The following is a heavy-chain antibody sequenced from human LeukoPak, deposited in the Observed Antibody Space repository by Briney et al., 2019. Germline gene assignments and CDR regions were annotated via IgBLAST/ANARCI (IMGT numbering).Heavy chain of an antibody. D-gene: IGHD3-10*01. J-gene: IGHJ5*02. CDR1: GYTFTNYG. V-gene: IGHV1-18*01. CDR2: ISAYNGNT. CDR3: ARRKSYGSGSYLTLYNWFDP. Sequence: ASVKVSCKASGYTFTNYGISWVRQAPGQGLEWMGWISAYNGNTNYAQKLQGRVTMTTDTSTSTAYMELGSLRSDDTAVYYCARRKSYGSGSYLTLYNWFDPWGQGTLVTVSS.